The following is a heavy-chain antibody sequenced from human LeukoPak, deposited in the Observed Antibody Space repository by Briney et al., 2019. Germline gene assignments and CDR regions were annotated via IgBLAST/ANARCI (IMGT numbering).Heavy chain of an antibody. CDR2: IYPGDSDT. V-gene: IGHV5-51*01. Sequence: GESLKISCKGSGYSFTTYWIGWVRQMPGKGLELMGIIYPGDSDTRYSPSFQGQVTISADKSISTAYLQWRSLKASDTAMYYCARQKFPSAGAFFDYWGQGTLVTVSS. D-gene: IGHD2-21*01. J-gene: IGHJ4*02. CDR3: ARQKFPSAGAFFDY. CDR1: GYSFTTYW.